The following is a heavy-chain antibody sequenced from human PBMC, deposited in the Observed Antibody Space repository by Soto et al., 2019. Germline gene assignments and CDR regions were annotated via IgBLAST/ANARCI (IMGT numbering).Heavy chain of an antibody. CDR1: GFTFSSYA. J-gene: IGHJ6*02. V-gene: IGHV3-23*01. CDR2: VSAGGDMT. CDR3: ARGDRGGSGSPASYYYSGVDV. D-gene: IGHD3-10*01. Sequence: DVQLLESGGHLVQPGGSLRLSCAASGFTFSSYAMSWVRQAPGKGLEWVSSVSAGGDMTYYSDSVKGRFTISRDNSNTPLFLQMNSLRIEDTALYYCARGDRGGSGSPASYYYSGVDVWCQGATVSVS.